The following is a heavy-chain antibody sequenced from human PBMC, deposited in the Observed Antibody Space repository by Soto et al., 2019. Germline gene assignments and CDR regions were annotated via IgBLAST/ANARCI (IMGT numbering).Heavy chain of an antibody. CDR2: ISSSGSTI. D-gene: IGHD4-17*01. CDR1: GFTFSDYY. J-gene: IGHJ4*02. CDR3: AREAILYGDSRKIFDY. V-gene: IGHV3-11*01. Sequence: PGGSLRLSCAASGFTFSDYYMSWIRQAPGKGLEWVSYISSSGSTIYYADSVKGRFTISRDNAKNSLYLQMNSLRAEDTAVYYCAREAILYGDSRKIFDYWGQGTLVTVSS.